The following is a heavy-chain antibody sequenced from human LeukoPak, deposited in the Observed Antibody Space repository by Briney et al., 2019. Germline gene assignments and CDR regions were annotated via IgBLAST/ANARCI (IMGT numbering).Heavy chain of an antibody. J-gene: IGHJ6*02. CDR1: GGSFSSYY. Sequence: SETLSLTCAVYGGSFSSYYWGWIRQPPGKGLGCVGTIFYSGSTYSNPSLRSRLTISVDTSKNQFSLKMSSVTAADTAVYYCARLKYYYGMDVWGQGTTVTVSS. CDR2: IFYSGST. CDR3: ARLKYYYGMDV. V-gene: IGHV4-39*01.